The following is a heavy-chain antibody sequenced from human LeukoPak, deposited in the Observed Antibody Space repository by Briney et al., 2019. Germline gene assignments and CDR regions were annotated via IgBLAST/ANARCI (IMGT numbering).Heavy chain of an antibody. Sequence: PSETLSLTCTVSGGSISSGNYYWGWIRQPPGKGLEWIGSIYYSGSTYYNPSLKSRVTISVDTSKNQFSLKLSSVTAADTAVYYCARGKTIGYSSSWYGRGVFDIWGQGTMVTVSS. CDR2: IYYSGST. CDR1: GGSISSGNYY. CDR3: ARGKTIGYSSSWYGRGVFDI. D-gene: IGHD6-13*01. J-gene: IGHJ3*02. V-gene: IGHV4-39*01.